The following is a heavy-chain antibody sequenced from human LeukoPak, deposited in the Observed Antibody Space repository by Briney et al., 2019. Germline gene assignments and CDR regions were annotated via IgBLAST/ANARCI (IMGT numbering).Heavy chain of an antibody. CDR1: GFTFDDYG. CDR3: AKDIGDSPRAPFDY. J-gene: IGHJ4*02. Sequence: GGSLRLSCAASGFTFDDYGMSWVRQAPGKGLEWVSGINWNGGSTGYADSVKGRFTISRDNAKNSLYLQMNSLRAEDTALYYCAKDIGDSPRAPFDYWGQGTLVTVSS. D-gene: IGHD1-26*01. CDR2: INWNGGST. V-gene: IGHV3-20*04.